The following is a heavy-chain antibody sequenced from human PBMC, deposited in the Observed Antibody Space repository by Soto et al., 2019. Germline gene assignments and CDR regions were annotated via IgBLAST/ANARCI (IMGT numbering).Heavy chain of an antibody. CDR1: GFTFSSYG. CDR3: AKDLVGYDILTGYYENPHFDY. D-gene: IGHD3-9*01. CDR2: ISYDGSNK. Sequence: PGGSLTLSCAASGFTFSSYGMHWVRQAPGKGLEWVAVISYDGSNKYYADSVKGRFTISRDNSKNTLYLQMNSLRAEDTAVYYCAKDLVGYDILTGYYENPHFDYWGQGTLVTVSS. V-gene: IGHV3-30*18. J-gene: IGHJ4*02.